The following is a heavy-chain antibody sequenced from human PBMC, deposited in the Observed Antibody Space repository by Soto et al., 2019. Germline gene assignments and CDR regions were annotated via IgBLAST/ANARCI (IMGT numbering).Heavy chain of an antibody. Sequence: PGGSLRLSCAASGFTFGRYSMNWVRQAPGKGLEWVSSISSSGGYIYYADSLKGRFTISRDNAKNSLFLQMNSLRAEDTAVYYCGRDLRSCVIASCFAKGYYYYGMNVWVQGTSVTVSS. V-gene: IGHV3-21*01. D-gene: IGHD2-2*01. CDR3: GRDLRSCVIASCFAKGYYYYGMNV. CDR2: ISSSGGYI. J-gene: IGHJ6*02. CDR1: GFTFGRYS.